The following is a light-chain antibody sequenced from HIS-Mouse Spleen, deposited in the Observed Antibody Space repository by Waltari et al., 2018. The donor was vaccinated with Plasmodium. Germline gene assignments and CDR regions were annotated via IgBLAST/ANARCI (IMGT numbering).Light chain of an antibody. Sequence: KMTHTPSSLSASVGDRVTITCPASQSISSYLNWYQQKPGKAPKLLIYAASSLQSGVPSRFSGSGAGTDFTLTISSLQPEDFATYYCQQSHTFGQGTKLEIK. CDR1: QSISSY. J-gene: IGKJ2*01. CDR2: AAS. V-gene: IGKV1-39*01. CDR3: QQSHT.